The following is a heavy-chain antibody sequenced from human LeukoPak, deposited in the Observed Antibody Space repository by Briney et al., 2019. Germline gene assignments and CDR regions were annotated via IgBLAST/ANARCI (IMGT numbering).Heavy chain of an antibody. CDR2: IYPGDSDT. D-gene: IGHD3-10*01. J-gene: IGHJ4*02. Sequence: GESLKISCKGSGYTFTRHWIGWVRQTPGKGLEWMGIIYPGDSDTRYSPSFEGQVTFSADKSSSTAYLQWNSLKASDTAMYYCARLDGSGSYGYFDYWGQGTLVTVSS. V-gene: IGHV5-51*01. CDR3: ARLDGSGSYGYFDY. CDR1: GYTFTRHW.